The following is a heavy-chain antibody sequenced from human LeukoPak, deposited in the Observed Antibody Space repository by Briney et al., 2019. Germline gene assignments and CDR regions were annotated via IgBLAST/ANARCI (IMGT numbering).Heavy chain of an antibody. CDR3: ARQGQLSDYSGGS. CDR1: GYRFIDHW. D-gene: IGHD1-1*01. J-gene: IGHJ5*02. Sequence: GGSLKISCKASGYRFIDHWIGWVRQKPGKGLEWMGIIFPAGPDTRYSPSFQGRVTFSADESITTAYLQWNSLKASDTAMYFCARQGQLSDYSGGSWGQGTLVTVSS. CDR2: IFPAGPDT. V-gene: IGHV5-51*01.